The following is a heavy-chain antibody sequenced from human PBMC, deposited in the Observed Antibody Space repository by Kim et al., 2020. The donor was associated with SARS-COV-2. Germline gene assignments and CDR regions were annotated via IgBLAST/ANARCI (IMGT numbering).Heavy chain of an antibody. CDR1: GDSISSSSYY. J-gene: IGHJ4*02. V-gene: IGHV4-39*01. D-gene: IGHD1-7*01. CDR2: IYYSGST. CDR3: ARGTQTGTTYLTF. Sequence: SETLSLTCTVSGDSISSSSYYWGWIRQPPGKGLEWIGSIYYSGSTYYSPSLKSRVTISIDTSENRFSLKLTSVTAADTAVYYCARGTQTGTTYLTFWGQGTLVTVSS.